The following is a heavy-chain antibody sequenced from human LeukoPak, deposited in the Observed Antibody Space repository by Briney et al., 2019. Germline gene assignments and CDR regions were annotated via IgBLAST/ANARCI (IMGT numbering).Heavy chain of an antibody. CDR1: GYTFSDHH. D-gene: IGHD3-10*01. V-gene: IGHV1-2*02. CDR2: IHPNGHDT. CDR3: SGHYGPGPV. Sequence: ASVRVSCKASGYTFSDHHILWVRQAPGQGLEWMGWIHPNGHDTKYAQKFQGRMTMTTDTSISTAYMELNRVTSDDTAVYYCSGHYGPGPVWGQGTLITASS. J-gene: IGHJ4*02.